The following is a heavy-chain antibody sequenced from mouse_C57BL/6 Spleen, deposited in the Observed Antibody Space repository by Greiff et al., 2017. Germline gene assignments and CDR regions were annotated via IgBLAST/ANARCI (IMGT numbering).Heavy chain of an antibody. CDR1: GYTFTSYW. Sequence: QVQLQQPGAELVKPGASVKLSCKASGYTFTSYWMQWVKQRPGQGLEWIGEIDPSDSYTNYNQKFKGKATLTVDTSSRTAYMQLSSLTSEDSAVYYCARRDTTALYYFDYWGQGTTLTVSS. V-gene: IGHV1-50*01. CDR3: ARRDTTALYYFDY. J-gene: IGHJ2*01. CDR2: IDPSDSYT. D-gene: IGHD1-2*01.